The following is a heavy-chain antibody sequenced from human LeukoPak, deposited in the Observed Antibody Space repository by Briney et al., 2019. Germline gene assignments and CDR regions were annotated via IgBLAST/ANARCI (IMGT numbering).Heavy chain of an antibody. CDR1: GVSISNYY. V-gene: IGHV4-59*01. CDR2: IFDSGST. CDR3: ARHRGYTYGPNWYFDL. Sequence: SETLSLTCTVSGVSISNYYWSWIRQPPGKGLEWIGYIFDSGSTNYNPSLKSRVTISVDTSKNQFSLKLNSVTAADTAVYYCARHRGYTYGPNWYFDLGPWHPGHCLL. J-gene: IGHJ2*01. D-gene: IGHD5-18*01.